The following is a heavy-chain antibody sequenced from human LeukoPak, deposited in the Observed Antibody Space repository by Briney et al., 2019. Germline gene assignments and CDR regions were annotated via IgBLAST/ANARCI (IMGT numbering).Heavy chain of an antibody. J-gene: IGHJ3*02. CDR1: GYTFTSYG. D-gene: IGHD3-22*01. Sequence: ASVKVSCKASGYTFTSYGISWVRQAPGHGLEWMGWISAYNGNTNYAQKLQGRVTMTTDTSTSTAYMEVRSLRSDDTAVYYCARSRINTYYYDSSGPGAFDIWGQGTMVTVSS. V-gene: IGHV1-18*01. CDR3: ARSRINTYYYDSSGPGAFDI. CDR2: ISAYNGNT.